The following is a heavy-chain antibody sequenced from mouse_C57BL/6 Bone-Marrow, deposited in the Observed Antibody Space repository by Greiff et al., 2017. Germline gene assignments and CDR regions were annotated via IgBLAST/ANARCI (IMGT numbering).Heavy chain of an antibody. Sequence: EVKLVESEGGLVQPGSSMKLSCTASGFTFSDYYMAWVRQVPEKGLEWVANINYDGSSTYYLDSLKSRFIISSDNAKNILYLQMSSLKSEDTATYYCARFHYDYPYFDVWGTGTTVTVSS. J-gene: IGHJ1*03. CDR1: GFTFSDYY. V-gene: IGHV5-16*01. CDR3: ARFHYDYPYFDV. D-gene: IGHD2-4*01. CDR2: INYDGSST.